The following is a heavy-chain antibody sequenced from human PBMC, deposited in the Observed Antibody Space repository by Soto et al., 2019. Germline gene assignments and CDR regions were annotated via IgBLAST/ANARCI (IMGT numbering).Heavy chain of an antibody. CDR3: VLHYDILTGPYWYFDL. V-gene: IGHV1-8*01. J-gene: IGHJ2*01. CDR1: GYTFTSYD. Sequence: QVQLVQSGAEVKKPGASVKVSCKASGYTFTSYDINWVRQATGQGLEWMGWMNPNSGNTGYAQKSQGRVTMTRNTSISTAYMELSSLRSEDTAVYYCVLHYDILTGPYWYFDLWGRGTLVTVSS. CDR2: MNPNSGNT. D-gene: IGHD3-9*01.